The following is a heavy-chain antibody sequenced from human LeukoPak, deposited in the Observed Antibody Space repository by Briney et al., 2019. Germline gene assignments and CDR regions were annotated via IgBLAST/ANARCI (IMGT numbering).Heavy chain of an antibody. J-gene: IGHJ4*02. D-gene: IGHD3-22*01. Sequence: PGGSLRLSCAASGFTFSSYSMNWVRQTPGKGLEWVSSISSSSYMYYADSVKGRFTISRDNAKSSLYLHMNSLRAEDTAVYYCAVEGAIFDSCGHPQANNWGQGTLVTVSS. CDR3: AVEGAIFDSCGHPQANN. CDR1: GFTFSSYS. CDR2: ISSSSYM. V-gene: IGHV3-21*01.